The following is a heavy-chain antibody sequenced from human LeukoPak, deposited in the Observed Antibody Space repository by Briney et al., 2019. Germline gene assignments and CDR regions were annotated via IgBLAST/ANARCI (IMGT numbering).Heavy chain of an antibody. CDR1: GFTFSSYG. J-gene: IGHJ4*02. D-gene: IGHD3-22*01. CDR3: AKDIRNYYDSSGYFDY. CDR2: IRYDGSNK. V-gene: IGHV3-30*02. Sequence: GGSLRLSCAASGFTFSSYGMHWVRQAPGKGLEWVAFIRYDGSNKYYADSVKGRFTISRDNSKNTLYLQMNSLRAEDTAVYYCAKDIRNYYDSSGYFDYWGQGTLVTVPS.